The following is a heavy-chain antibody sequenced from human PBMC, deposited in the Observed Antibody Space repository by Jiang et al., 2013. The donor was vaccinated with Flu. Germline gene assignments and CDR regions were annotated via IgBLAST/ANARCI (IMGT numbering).Heavy chain of an antibody. Sequence: QLLESGGGLVQPGGSLRLSCAASGFTVSSNYMSWVRQAPGKGLEWVSRFYSGGNTYYADSVKGRFTISRDNSKNTLYLQMNNLRAEDTAVYYCARGAREPQYWGQGTLVTVSS. V-gene: IGHV3-66*01. J-gene: IGHJ1*01. CDR1: GFTVSSNY. CDR3: ARGAREPQY. CDR2: FYSGGNT.